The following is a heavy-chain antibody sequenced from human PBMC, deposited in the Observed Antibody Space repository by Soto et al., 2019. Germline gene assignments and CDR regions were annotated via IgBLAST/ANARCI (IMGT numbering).Heavy chain of an antibody. CDR3: AKDEGYDILTGSYAFDI. Sequence: GGSLRLSCAASGFTFSSYAMSWVRQAPGKGLEWVSAISGSGGSTYYADSVKGRFTISRDNSKNTLYLQMNSLRAEDTAVYYCAKDEGYDILTGSYAFDIWGQGTMVTVSS. V-gene: IGHV3-23*01. CDR1: GFTFSSYA. J-gene: IGHJ3*02. CDR2: ISGSGGST. D-gene: IGHD3-9*01.